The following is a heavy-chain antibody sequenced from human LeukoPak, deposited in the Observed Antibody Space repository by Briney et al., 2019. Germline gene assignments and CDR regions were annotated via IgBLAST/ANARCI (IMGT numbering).Heavy chain of an antibody. CDR1: GGSFSGYY. D-gene: IGHD6-19*01. Sequence: SETLSLTCAVYGGSFSGYYWSWIRQPPGKGLEWIGEINHSGSTNYNPSLKSRVTISVDTSKNQFSLKLSSVTAADTAVYYCARVSPGAVAGTSYHDAFDIWGQGTMVTVSS. CDR2: INHSGST. J-gene: IGHJ3*02. CDR3: ARVSPGAVAGTSYHDAFDI. V-gene: IGHV4-34*01.